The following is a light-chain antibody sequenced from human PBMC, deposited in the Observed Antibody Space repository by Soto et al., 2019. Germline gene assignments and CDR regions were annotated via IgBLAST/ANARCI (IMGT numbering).Light chain of an antibody. V-gene: IGLV1-40*01. CDR1: SSNIGAGYD. CDR2: GNS. J-gene: IGLJ1*01. Sequence: QSVLTQPPSVSGAPGQRVTISCTGSSSNIGAGYDVHWYQQLPGTAPKLLIYGNSNRPSGVPDRCSGSKSGTSVSLSITGLQAEDEADYSCQSYDSSLSGYVFGTGTKVTVL. CDR3: QSYDSSLSGYV.